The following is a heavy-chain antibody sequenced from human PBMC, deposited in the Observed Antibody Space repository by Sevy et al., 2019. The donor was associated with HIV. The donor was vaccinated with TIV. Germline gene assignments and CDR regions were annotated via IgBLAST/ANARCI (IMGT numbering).Heavy chain of an antibody. CDR3: ARDHVKDGDFGDYYYYAMDV. Sequence: GGSLRLSCAASGFTFSDYYMSWIRQAPGKGLEWVSYISGSDGTTFYADSVKGRFTISRDNAKNSLYLQTNSLRAEDTAMYYCARDHVKDGDFGDYYYYAMDVWGQGTTVTVSS. D-gene: IGHD4-17*01. V-gene: IGHV3-11*01. J-gene: IGHJ6*02. CDR2: ISGSDGTT. CDR1: GFTFSDYY.